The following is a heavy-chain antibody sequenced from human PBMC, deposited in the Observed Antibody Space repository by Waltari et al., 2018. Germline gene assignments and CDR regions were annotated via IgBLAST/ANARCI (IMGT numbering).Heavy chain of an antibody. D-gene: IGHD5-12*01. CDR3: ARDGYNFPLDAFDI. V-gene: IGHV4-4*09. Sequence: QVQLQESGPGLVKPSETLSLTCTVSGGSISSYYWSWIRQPPGKGLEWIGYIYTSGSTNYNPSLKSRVTISVDTSKNQFSLKLSSVTAADTAVYYCARDGYNFPLDAFDIWAKGQWSPSLQ. CDR2: IYTSGST. J-gene: IGHJ3*02. CDR1: GGSISSYY.